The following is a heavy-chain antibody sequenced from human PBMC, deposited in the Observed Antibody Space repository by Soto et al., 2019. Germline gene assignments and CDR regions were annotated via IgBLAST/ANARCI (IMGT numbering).Heavy chain of an antibody. Sequence: QVQLQQWGAGLLKPSETLSLTCAVYGGSFSGYYWSWIRQPPGKGLEWIGEINHSGSTNYNPSLTRRLTIPGHSSNNQFSPWRGSLTAAAPSVYYCARGSPRCCSGGSCYSGRDYWGQGTLVTVSS. CDR2: INHSGST. J-gene: IGHJ4*02. V-gene: IGHV4-34*01. CDR1: GGSFSGYY. D-gene: IGHD2-15*01. CDR3: ARGSPRCCSGGSCYSGRDY.